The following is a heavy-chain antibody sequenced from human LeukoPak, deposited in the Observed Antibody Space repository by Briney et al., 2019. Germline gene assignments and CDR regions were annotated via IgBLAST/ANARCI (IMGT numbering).Heavy chain of an antibody. CDR3: SRESGPFCPFGY. D-gene: IGHD1-26*01. V-gene: IGHV4-59*12. J-gene: IGHJ4*02. Sequence: NPSETLSLTCTVSGGSISSDYWSWIRQPPGKGLEWIGYINYSGSTNYNPSLNGRVTMSLDKSSNKLYLHLTSVTAADTATYFCSRESGPFCPFGYWGQGTLVIVSS. CDR2: INYSGST. CDR1: GGSISSDY.